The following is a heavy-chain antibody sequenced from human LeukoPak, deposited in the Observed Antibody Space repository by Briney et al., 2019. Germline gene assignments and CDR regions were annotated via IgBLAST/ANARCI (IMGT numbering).Heavy chain of an antibody. D-gene: IGHD3-22*01. Sequence: SETLSLTCAVYGGSFSGYYWSWIRQPPGKGLEWIGEINHSGSTNYNPSLKSRVTISVDTSKNQFSLKLSSVTAADTAVYYCAREPKTYYYDSSGYYGGADAFDIWGQGTMVTVSS. CDR3: AREPKTYYYDSSGYYGGADAFDI. J-gene: IGHJ3*02. CDR2: INHSGST. CDR1: GGSFSGYY. V-gene: IGHV4-34*01.